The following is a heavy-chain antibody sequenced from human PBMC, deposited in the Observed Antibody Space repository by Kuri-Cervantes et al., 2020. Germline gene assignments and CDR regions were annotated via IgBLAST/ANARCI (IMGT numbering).Heavy chain of an antibody. Sequence: GESLKISCAASGFTFSSFAMHWVRQAPGKGLEWVAVISYDAYHKYYADSVKGRFTISRDNSRNTLSLQMNSLRAEDTAVYYCAKDYRQGYYYYYYMDVWGKGTTVTVSS. J-gene: IGHJ6*03. CDR2: ISYDAYHK. V-gene: IGHV3-30*04. CDR1: GFTFSSFA. CDR3: AKDYRQGYYYYYYMDV. D-gene: IGHD1-26*01.